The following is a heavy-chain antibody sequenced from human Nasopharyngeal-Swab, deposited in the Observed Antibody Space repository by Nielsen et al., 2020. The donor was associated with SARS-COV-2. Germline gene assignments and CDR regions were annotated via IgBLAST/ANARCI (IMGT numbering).Heavy chain of an antibody. J-gene: IGHJ4*02. D-gene: IGHD5-24*01. CDR3: AKDHQRWLQSNFDS. CDR1: GFTFSSYA. V-gene: IGHV3-23*01. CDR2: ISGSGGST. Sequence: GAPLTISCAASGFTFSSYAMSWVRQAPGKGLEWVSAISGSGGSTYYTDSVKGRLTISRDNSKNTLYVRMNSLRAEDTAVYYCAKDHQRWLQSNFDSWGQGTLVTVSS.